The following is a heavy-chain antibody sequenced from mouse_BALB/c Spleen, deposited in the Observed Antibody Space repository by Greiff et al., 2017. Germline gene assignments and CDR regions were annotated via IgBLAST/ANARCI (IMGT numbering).Heavy chain of an antibody. J-gene: IGHJ4*01. Sequence: VQLVESGAELMKPGASVKISCKATGYTFSSYWIEWVKQRPGHGLEWIGEILPGSGSTNYNEKFKGKATFTADTSSNTAYMQLSSLTSEDSAVYYCARLGLRRYAMDYWGQGTSVTVSS. CDR2: ILPGSGST. V-gene: IGHV1-9*01. CDR1: GYTFSSYW. CDR3: ARLGLRRYAMDY. D-gene: IGHD2-2*01.